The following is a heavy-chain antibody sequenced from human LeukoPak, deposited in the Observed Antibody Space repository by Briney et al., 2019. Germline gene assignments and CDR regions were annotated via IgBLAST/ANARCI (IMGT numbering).Heavy chain of an antibody. CDR3: ARQRPPGDIVVVPAAPFDY. V-gene: IGHV4-4*07. D-gene: IGHD2-2*01. Sequence: PSETLSLTCTVSGVSISSYYWSWIRQPAGKGLEWIGRIYTSGSTNYNPSLKSLATMSVDTSKNQFSLKLSSVTAADTAVYYCARQRPPGDIVVVPAAPFDYWGQGTLVTVSS. CDR1: GVSISSYY. J-gene: IGHJ4*02. CDR2: IYTSGST.